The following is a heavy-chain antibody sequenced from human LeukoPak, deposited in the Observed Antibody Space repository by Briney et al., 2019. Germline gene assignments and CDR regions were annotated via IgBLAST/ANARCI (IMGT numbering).Heavy chain of an antibody. CDR3: TRLYGDYEGNDY. CDR1: GFTFSSYA. CDR2: ISGSGGST. Sequence: GGSLRLSCAASGFTFSSYAMSWVRQAPGKGLEWVSAISGSGGSTYYADSVTGRFTISRANSKNTLYLQMNSLRAEDTAVYYCTRLYGDYEGNDYWGQGTLVTVSS. D-gene: IGHD4-17*01. V-gene: IGHV3-23*01. J-gene: IGHJ4*02.